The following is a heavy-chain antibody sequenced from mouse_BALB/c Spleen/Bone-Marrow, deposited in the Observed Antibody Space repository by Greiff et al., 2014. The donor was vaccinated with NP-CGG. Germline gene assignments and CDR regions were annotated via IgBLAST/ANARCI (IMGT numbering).Heavy chain of an antibody. CDR2: INPSTGYT. J-gene: IGHJ3*01. CDR1: GYTFTSYW. V-gene: IGHV1-7*01. Sequence: VQLQQSGAELAKPGASVKMSCKASGYTFTSYWMHWVKQRPGQGLEWIGYINPSTGYTDYNQKFKDKATLTADKSSSTAYMQLSSLTSEDSAVYYCAGVYYGYFFAYWGQGTLVTVSA. D-gene: IGHD1-2*01. CDR3: AGVYYGYFFAY.